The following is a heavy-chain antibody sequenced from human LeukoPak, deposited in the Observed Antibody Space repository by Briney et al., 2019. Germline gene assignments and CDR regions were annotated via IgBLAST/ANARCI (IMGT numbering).Heavy chain of an antibody. D-gene: IGHD3-22*01. CDR1: GFTFSSYA. Sequence: GGSLRLSCAASGFTFSSYAMHWVRQAPGKGLEWVVVISYDGSNKYYADSVEGRFTISRDNSKNTLYLQMNSLRAEDTAVYYCARGSYDSSGYPHYYGMDVWGQGTTVTVSS. CDR2: ISYDGSNK. V-gene: IGHV3-30-3*01. CDR3: ARGSYDSSGYPHYYGMDV. J-gene: IGHJ6*02.